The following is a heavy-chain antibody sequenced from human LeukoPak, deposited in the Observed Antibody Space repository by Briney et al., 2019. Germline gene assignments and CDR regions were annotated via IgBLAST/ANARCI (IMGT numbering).Heavy chain of an antibody. CDR2: FDPEDGET. J-gene: IGHJ4*02. CDR3: AATPTIAAAGIIGIDY. D-gene: IGHD6-13*01. V-gene: IGHV1-24*01. Sequence: ASVKVSCKVSGYTLTELSMHWVRQAPGKGLEWMGGFDPEDGETIYAQKFQGRVSMTEDTSTDTAYMELSSLRSEDMAVYYCAATPTIAAAGIIGIDYWGQGTLVTVSS. CDR1: GYTLTELS.